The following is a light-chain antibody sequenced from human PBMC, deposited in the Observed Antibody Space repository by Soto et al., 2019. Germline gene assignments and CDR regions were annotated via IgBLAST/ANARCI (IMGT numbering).Light chain of an antibody. V-gene: IGKV1-39*01. CDR2: AAS. CDR3: QQRYSTTWT. CDR1: HGIGNN. Sequence: DIQMTQSPSSLSASVGDRVTITCRASHGIGNNLIWYQQKPGKDPKLLIYAASSLQSGVPSRFSGSGSGTDFNLTISSLQTEDFATYECQQRYSTTWTFGQGTKVDIK. J-gene: IGKJ1*01.